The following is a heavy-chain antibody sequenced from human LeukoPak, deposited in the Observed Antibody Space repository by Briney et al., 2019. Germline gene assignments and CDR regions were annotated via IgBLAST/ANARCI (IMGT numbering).Heavy chain of an antibody. D-gene: IGHD6-13*01. CDR2: MNPNSGNT. J-gene: IGHJ5*02. CDR3: ARSSSAYNPPWGDNWLDP. CDR1: GYTFTSYD. V-gene: IGHV1-8*01. Sequence: GASVKVSCKASGYTFTSYDINWVRQATGQGLEWMGWMNPNSGNTGYAQKFQGRVTMTRNTSISTAYMELSSLRSEDTAVYYCARSSSAYNPPWGDNWLDPWGQGTLVTVSS.